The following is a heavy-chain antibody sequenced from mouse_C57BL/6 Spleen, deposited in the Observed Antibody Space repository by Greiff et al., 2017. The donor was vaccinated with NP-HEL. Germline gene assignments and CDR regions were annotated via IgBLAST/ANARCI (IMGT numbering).Heavy chain of an antibody. V-gene: IGHV1-80*01. CDR2: IYPGDGDT. J-gene: IGHJ2*01. CDR1: GYAFSSYW. CDR3: ARPGGSSPYFDC. Sequence: VQLQQSGAELVKPGASVKISCKASGYAFSSYWMNWVKQRPGKGLEWIGQIYPGDGDTNYNGKFKGKATLTADKSSSTAYMQLSSLTSEDSAVYFCARPGGSSPYFDCWGQGTTLTVSS. D-gene: IGHD1-1*01.